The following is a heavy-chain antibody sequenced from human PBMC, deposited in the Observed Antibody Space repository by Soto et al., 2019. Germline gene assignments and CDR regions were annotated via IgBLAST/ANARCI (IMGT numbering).Heavy chain of an antibody. J-gene: IGHJ3*01. Sequence: GGSLRLSCAASGFALSRFWMNWVRQAPGKGLEWVANIKFDGSQRSYVDSVKGRFTIFRDNAGNSLHLQMDSLRVEDTAVYFCAXDADYRDGDLWYDGYDLWGQGTMVTVSS. V-gene: IGHV3-7*01. CDR2: IKFDGSQR. CDR1: GFALSRFW. D-gene: IGHD2-21*01. CDR3: AXDADYRDGDLWYDGYDL.